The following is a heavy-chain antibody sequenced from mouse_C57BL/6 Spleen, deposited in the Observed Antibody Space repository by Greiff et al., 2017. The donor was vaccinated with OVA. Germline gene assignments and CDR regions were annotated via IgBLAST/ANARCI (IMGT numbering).Heavy chain of an antibody. V-gene: IGHV1-52*01. J-gene: IGHJ2*01. CDR3: ARTYYGSSYEYYLDY. CDR1: GYTFTSYW. CDR2: IDPSDSDT. D-gene: IGHD1-1*01. Sequence: QVQLQQPGAELVRPGSSVKLSCKASGYTFTSYWMHWVKQRPIQGLEWIGNIDPSDSDTHYNQKFKDKATLTVDKSSSTAYMQLSSLTSEDSAFYYGARTYYGSSYEYYLDYWGQGTTLTVSS.